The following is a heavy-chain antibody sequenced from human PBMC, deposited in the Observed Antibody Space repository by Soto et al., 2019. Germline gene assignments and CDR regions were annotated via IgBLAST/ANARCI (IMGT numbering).Heavy chain of an antibody. CDR1: GFTFSSYA. V-gene: IGHV3-23*01. Sequence: LRLSCAASGFTFSSYAMSWVRQAPGKGLEWVSAISGSGGSTYYADSVKGRFTISRDNSRNTLYLQMNSLRAEDTAVYYCAKVLSPPPLVPAAILDYWAQGTLVTVSS. CDR2: ISGSGGST. D-gene: IGHD2-2*02. J-gene: IGHJ4*02. CDR3: AKVLSPPPLVPAAILDY.